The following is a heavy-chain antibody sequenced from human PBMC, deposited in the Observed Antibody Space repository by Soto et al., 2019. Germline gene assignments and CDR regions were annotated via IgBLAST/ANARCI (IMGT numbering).Heavy chain of an antibody. D-gene: IGHD2-2*01. CDR3: ARELARRYQPAHMDV. J-gene: IGHJ6*02. Sequence: PSETLSLTCTFSCGSISSYYWSWIRQPAGKGLEWIGRTYTSGSTNYNPSLKSRVTMSVDTSKNQFSLKLSSVTAADTAVYYCARELARRYQPAHMDVWGQGTTVTVSS. V-gene: IGHV4-4*07. CDR1: CGSISSYY. CDR2: TYTSGST.